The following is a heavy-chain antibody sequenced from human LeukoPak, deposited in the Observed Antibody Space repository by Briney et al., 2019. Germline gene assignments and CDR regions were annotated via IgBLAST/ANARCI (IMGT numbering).Heavy chain of an antibody. V-gene: IGHV4-38-2*01. CDR3: ARAYSSSWYFNWFDP. CDR1: GYSISSGYF. Sequence: PSETLSLTCAVSGYSISSGYFWGWIRQPPGKGLEWIGTIYNSGSTYYNASLESRVTISVDTSKNQFSLKLSSVTAADTAVYYCARAYSSSWYFNWFDPWGQGTLVTVSS. J-gene: IGHJ5*02. CDR2: IYNSGST. D-gene: IGHD6-13*01.